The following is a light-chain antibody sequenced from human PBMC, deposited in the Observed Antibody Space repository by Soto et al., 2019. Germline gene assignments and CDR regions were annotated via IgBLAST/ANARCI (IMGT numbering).Light chain of an antibody. V-gene: IGKV3-20*01. CDR2: GAS. CDR1: QSVSSSY. Sequence: EIVLTQSPGTLSLSPGERATLSCRASQSVSSSYLAWYQQDPGPAPMLLIYGASRTATGIPDRFSGSGSGTDSTLTISRQEPEEGAVYYWQQYGSSPFTFGPGTKVDIK. J-gene: IGKJ3*01. CDR3: QQYGSSPFT.